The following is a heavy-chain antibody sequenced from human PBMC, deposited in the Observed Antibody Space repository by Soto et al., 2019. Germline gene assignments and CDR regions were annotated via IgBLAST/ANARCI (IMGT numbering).Heavy chain of an antibody. D-gene: IGHD6-13*01. CDR2: IYHSGST. CDR3: ARDLEQAFQH. Sequence: SETLSLTCAVSGGSISSGGYSWSWIRQPPGKGLEWIGYIYHSGSTYYNPSLKSRVTISVDRSKNQFSLKLSSVTAADTAVYYCARDLEQAFQHWGQGTLVTVAS. CDR1: GGSISSGGYS. J-gene: IGHJ1*01. V-gene: IGHV4-30-2*01.